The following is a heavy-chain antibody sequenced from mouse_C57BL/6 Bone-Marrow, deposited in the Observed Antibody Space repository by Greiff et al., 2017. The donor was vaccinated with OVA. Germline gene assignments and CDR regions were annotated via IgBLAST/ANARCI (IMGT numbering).Heavy chain of an antibody. CDR1: GFTFSSYT. CDR2: ISGGGGNT. D-gene: IGHD1-1*01. Sequence: EVMLVESGGGLVKPGGSLKLSCAASGFTFSSYTMSWVRQTPEKRLEWVATISGGGGNTYYPDSVKGRFTISRDNAKNTLYLQMSSLRSEDTALYYCARSCYYYGSSPAWFAYWGQGTLVTVSA. J-gene: IGHJ3*01. CDR3: ARSCYYYGSSPAWFAY. V-gene: IGHV5-9*01.